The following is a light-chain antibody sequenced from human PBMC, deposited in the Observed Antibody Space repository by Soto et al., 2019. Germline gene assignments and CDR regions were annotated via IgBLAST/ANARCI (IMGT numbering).Light chain of an antibody. J-gene: IGLJ2*01. V-gene: IGLV2-8*01. CDR2: EVN. Sequence: QSALTQPPSASGSPGQSVTISCTGTSTDLGGYNYVSWYQQHPGKAPKLMIYEVNLRPSGVPDRFSGSKSGNTASLTVSGLQAEDEADYYCSSYAGSNNLIFGGGTKLTDL. CDR1: STDLGGYNY. CDR3: SSYAGSNNLI.